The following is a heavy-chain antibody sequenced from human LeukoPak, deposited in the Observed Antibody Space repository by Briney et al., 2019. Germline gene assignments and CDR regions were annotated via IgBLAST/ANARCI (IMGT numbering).Heavy chain of an antibody. CDR2: INSSAGTT. CDR1: GGTFSSYA. D-gene: IGHD6-19*01. Sequence: ASVKVSCKASGGTFSSYAISWVRQPPGQGLEWMGIINSSAGTTMSAQNFQGRVTMTRDTSTSTVYMELSSLRSDDTAVYYCARGSGGSGWGYYFDYWGQGTLVTVSS. J-gene: IGHJ4*02. CDR3: ARGSGGSGWGYYFDY. V-gene: IGHV1-46*01.